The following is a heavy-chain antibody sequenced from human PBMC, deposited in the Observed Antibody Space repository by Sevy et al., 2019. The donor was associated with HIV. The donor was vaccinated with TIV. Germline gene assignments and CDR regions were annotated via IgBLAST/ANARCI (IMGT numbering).Heavy chain of an antibody. CDR1: GFSFNGYG. CDR3: AREHRPVAGIGYYFDS. J-gene: IGHJ4*02. D-gene: IGHD6-19*01. V-gene: IGHV3-33*01. Sequence: GGSLRLSCAASGFSFNGYGMHWVRQAPGKGLEWVAVIWYDGTNKEYADSVKGRFTISRDNSKNTLYLQMNSLGVEDTAVYYCAREHRPVAGIGYYFDSWGQGSLVTVSS. CDR2: IWYDGTNK.